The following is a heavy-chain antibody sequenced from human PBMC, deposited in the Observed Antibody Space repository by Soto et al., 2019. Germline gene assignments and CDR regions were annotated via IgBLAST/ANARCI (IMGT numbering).Heavy chain of an antibody. CDR1: GDTVSSYT. CDR2: IVPIFGST. V-gene: IGHV1-69*01. CDR3: AREGARTSCSGDHCQQLYNWIDP. Sequence: QVQLEQSGAEVKKPGSSVRVSCKASGDTVSSYTITWVRQAPGQGLEWMGGIVPIFGSTTYAERFQGRVTLTADDSTSTAYMDLSGLTSDDTAVYYCAREGARTSCSGDHCQQLYNWIDPWGQGPLVTVSS. D-gene: IGHD2-15*01. J-gene: IGHJ5*02.